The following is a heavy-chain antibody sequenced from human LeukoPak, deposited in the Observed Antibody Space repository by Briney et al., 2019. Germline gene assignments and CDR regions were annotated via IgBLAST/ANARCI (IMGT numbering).Heavy chain of an antibody. D-gene: IGHD5-18*01. CDR2: IYYSGST. Sequence: SETLSLTCTVSGGSISSSSYYWGWIRQPPGKGLEWIGSIYYSGSTYYNPSLKSRVTISVDTSKNQFSLKLSSVTAADTAVYYCARHLSSVWGYSYGHHPYYFDYWGQGTLVTVSS. CDR3: ARHLSSVWGYSYGHHPYYFDY. CDR1: GGSISSSSYY. J-gene: IGHJ4*02. V-gene: IGHV4-39*01.